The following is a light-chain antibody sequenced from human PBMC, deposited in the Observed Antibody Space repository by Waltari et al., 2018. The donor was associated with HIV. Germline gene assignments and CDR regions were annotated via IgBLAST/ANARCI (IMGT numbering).Light chain of an antibody. CDR1: NIGTTS. J-gene: IGLJ3*02. Sequence: SYVLTQPPSVSVAAGQTAKLSCGGNNIGTTSVNWYQQKPCQAPVLVVFDNAARPSRIPERFSGSKSGNTATLTITRVEAGDEADYYCQVWDGDSEHWVFGGGTKLTVL. V-gene: IGLV3-21*02. CDR3: QVWDGDSEHWV. CDR2: DNA.